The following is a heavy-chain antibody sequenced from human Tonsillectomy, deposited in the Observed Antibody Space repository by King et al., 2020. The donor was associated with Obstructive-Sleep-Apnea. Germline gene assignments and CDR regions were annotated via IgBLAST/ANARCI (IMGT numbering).Heavy chain of an antibody. J-gene: IGHJ4*02. Sequence: VQLVESGGGLVQPGGSLRLSCAVSGFTFSSYSMNWVRQAPGKGLEWFSYINSISATISYADSVKGRFTISRDNAKNSLYLQMNSLRAEDTALYYCARDRNWAFDYWGQGTLVTVSS. V-gene: IGHV3-48*04. CDR3: ARDRNWAFDY. CDR1: GFTFSSYS. D-gene: IGHD7-27*01. CDR2: INSISATI.